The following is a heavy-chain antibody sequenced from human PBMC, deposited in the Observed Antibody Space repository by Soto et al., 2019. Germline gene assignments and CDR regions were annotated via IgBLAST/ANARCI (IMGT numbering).Heavy chain of an antibody. V-gene: IGHV4-61*01. Sequence: LSLTCTVSGGSVSSGSYYWSWIRQPPGKGLEWIGYIYYSGSTNYNPSLKSRVTISVDTSKNQFSLKLSSVTAADTAVYYCARDRYDFWSGPGSIFDYWGQGTLVTVSS. CDR2: IYYSGST. D-gene: IGHD3-3*01. CDR1: GGSVSSGSYY. CDR3: ARDRYDFWSGPGSIFDY. J-gene: IGHJ4*02.